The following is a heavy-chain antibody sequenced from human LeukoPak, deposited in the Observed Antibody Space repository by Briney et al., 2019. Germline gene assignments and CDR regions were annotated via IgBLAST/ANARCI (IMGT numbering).Heavy chain of an antibody. CDR1: GFTFNSYS. Sequence: PGGSLRLSCAASGFTFNSYSMNWVRQAPGKGLEWVSSISSSSSYIYYQDSVKGRFTISRDDAKNSLYLEMDSLRAEDTAVYYCARTIYYYESTSYFSDAFDVWGQGTMVTVSS. J-gene: IGHJ3*01. V-gene: IGHV3-21*01. CDR2: ISSSSSYI. D-gene: IGHD3-22*01. CDR3: ARTIYYYESTSYFSDAFDV.